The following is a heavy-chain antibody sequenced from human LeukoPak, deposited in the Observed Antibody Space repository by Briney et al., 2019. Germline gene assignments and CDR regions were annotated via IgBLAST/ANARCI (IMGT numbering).Heavy chain of an antibody. CDR1: GFTVSSNY. J-gene: IGHJ4*02. CDR2: IYSGGST. CDR3: ARGYSSRLCDY. D-gene: IGHD6-13*01. V-gene: IGHV3-66*01. Sequence: GGSLRLSCAASGFTVSSNYISWVRQAPGKGLEWVSVIYSGGSTYYADSVKGRFTISRDNSKNTLYLQMNSLRAEDTAVYYCARGYSSRLCDYWGQGTLVTVSS.